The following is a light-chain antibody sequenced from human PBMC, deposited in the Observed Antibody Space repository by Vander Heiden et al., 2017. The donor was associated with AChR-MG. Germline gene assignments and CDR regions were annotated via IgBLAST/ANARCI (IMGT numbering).Light chain of an antibody. CDR3: QSYDSSLSVV. CDR2: GNS. J-gene: IGLJ2*01. CDR1: SSNIGAAHD. Sequence: QSVLTQPPSVSGAPGQRVPISCTGCSSNIGAAHDVHWYQQFPGTAPKLISYGNSTRPSGVPDRFSGSKCGTSASRAIPGRQAEEEADYYCQSYDSSLSVVFGGGTKLTVL. V-gene: IGLV1-40*01.